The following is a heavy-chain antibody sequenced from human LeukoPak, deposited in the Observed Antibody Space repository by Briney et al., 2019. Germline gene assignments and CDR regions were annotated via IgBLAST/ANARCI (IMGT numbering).Heavy chain of an antibody. CDR3: ATKQWLAPPPDS. J-gene: IGHJ4*02. CDR1: GFTFSKYW. Sequence: GGSLRLSCAAAGFTFSKYWMLSVRQAPRKGLESGSRINTDGPITTYAESVNGRFTVSRDNADNTIFLQMNSVRDEDTAVYYCATKQWLAPPPDSWGQGTPVTVSS. V-gene: IGHV3-74*01. CDR2: INTDGPIT. D-gene: IGHD6-19*01.